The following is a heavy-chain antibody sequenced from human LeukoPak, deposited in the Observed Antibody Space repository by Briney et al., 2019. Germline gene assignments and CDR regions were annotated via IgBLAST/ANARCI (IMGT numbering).Heavy chain of an antibody. CDR3: GRDGTAPGLYFDL. J-gene: IGHJ4*01. CDR2: ISESGVST. Sequence: PGGSLRLSCAASGFTFSSYAMSWVRQAPGKGLEWVSAISESGVSTYYADSVKGRFTVSRDNSDNTLYLQMSSLRAEDTAVYYCGRDGTAPGLYFDLWGQGTLVTVSS. V-gene: IGHV3-23*01. CDR1: GFTFSSYA. D-gene: IGHD6-13*01.